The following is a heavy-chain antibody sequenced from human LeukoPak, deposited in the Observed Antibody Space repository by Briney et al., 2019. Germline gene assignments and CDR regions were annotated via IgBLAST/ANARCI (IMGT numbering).Heavy chain of an antibody. CDR1: GFSISTYG. V-gene: IGHV3-23*01. J-gene: IGHJ4*02. D-gene: IGHD5-12*01. CDR3: TRWSGYGDY. CDR2: FSGGSGNT. Sequence: PGGSLRLSCEASGFSISTYGLTWVRHVPGKGLEWVSGFSGGSGNTYYADFVKGRFTLSRDDSKNTLHLQMNSLRADDTAIYYCTRWSGYGDYWGQGTLVTVSS.